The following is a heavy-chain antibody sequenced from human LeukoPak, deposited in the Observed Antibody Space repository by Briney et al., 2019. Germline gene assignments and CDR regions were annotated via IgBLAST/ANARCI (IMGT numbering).Heavy chain of an antibody. D-gene: IGHD6-13*01. J-gene: IGHJ4*02. CDR2: IKPDGTTK. V-gene: IGHV3-7*03. CDR3: ARSIPYGTTWYGRSDY. Sequence: GGSLRLSCAASGFPFSSYSMNWVRQAPGKGLEWVANIKPDGTTKFYVDSVKGRFTISRDNALNSLYLQMNSLRAEDTAIYYCARSIPYGTTWYGRSDYWGQGTLVTVSS. CDR1: GFPFSSYS.